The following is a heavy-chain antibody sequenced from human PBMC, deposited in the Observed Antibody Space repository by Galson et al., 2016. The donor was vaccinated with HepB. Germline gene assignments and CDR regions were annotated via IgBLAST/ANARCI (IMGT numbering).Heavy chain of an antibody. V-gene: IGHV3-9*01. CDR1: GFNFDGFA. J-gene: IGHJ4*02. Sequence: LRLSCAASGFNFDGFAMHWVRQVPGKGLEWVAGITFNSGNMAYGDSVKGRFTISRDNSKNSLYLQMDSVRADDTALYYCTRDGGAYVGASGEPGHNWGQGTLVTVSS. D-gene: IGHD6-25*01. CDR3: TRDGGAYVGASGEPGHN. CDR2: ITFNSGNM.